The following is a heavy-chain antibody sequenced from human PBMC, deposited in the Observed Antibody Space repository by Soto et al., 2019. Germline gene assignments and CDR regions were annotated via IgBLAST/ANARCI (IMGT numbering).Heavy chain of an antibody. CDR1: GYTFTSYG. J-gene: IGHJ5*02. Sequence: ASVEVSCKASGYTFTSYGIRWVRQAPGQGLEWMGWSSSPNGNTYNAQKLQGRVTMTTDTSTSTAYMELRSLRSDDTAVYYCARAPRYSSCSSGWFDPWGQ. V-gene: IGHV1-18*04. D-gene: IGHD6-19*01. CDR3: ARAPRYSSCSSGWFDP. CDR2: SSSPNGNT.